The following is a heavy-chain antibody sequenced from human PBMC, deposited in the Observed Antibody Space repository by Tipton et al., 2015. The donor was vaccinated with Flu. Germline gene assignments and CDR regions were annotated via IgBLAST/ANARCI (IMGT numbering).Heavy chain of an antibody. J-gene: IGHJ4*02. V-gene: IGHV4-30-2*01. CDR3: ARESPPDY. Sequence: LRLSCAVSGAPVRGGMYSWNWIRQPPGKGLEWIGSISHTGTYYKPSLRTRAAISADRSKNQFSLELTSVTAADTAVYYCARESPPDYWGQGILVTVSS. CDR1: GAPVRGGMYS. CDR2: ISHTGT.